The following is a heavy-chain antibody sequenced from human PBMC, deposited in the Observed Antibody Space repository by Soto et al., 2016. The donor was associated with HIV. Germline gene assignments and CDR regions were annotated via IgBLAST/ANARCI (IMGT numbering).Heavy chain of an antibody. J-gene: IGHJ4*02. V-gene: IGHV1-2*02. D-gene: IGHD3-16*01. Sequence: QVQLVQSGAEVKKPGASVKVSCKTSGYTFTGYYMHWVRQAPGQGLEWMGWILPNTGGTKYAQNLQGRVTMTRNTPISTAYMEVTSLRSNDTAVYYCVSYGYWGQGTLVTVSS. CDR3: VSYGY. CDR2: ILPNTGGT. CDR1: GYTFTGYY.